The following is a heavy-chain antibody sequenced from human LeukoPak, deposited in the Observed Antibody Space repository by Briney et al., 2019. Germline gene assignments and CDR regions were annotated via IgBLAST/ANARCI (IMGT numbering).Heavy chain of an antibody. Sequence: GASVKVSCKASGGTFSSYAISWVRQAPGQGLEWMTMINPSGGSTTYAQNFQDRVTVTRDMSTSTVYMELSSLTSGDTAVYYCARTRGYYFDYWGQGTLVTVSS. CDR2: INPSGGST. CDR3: ARTRGYYFDY. CDR1: GGTFSSYA. J-gene: IGHJ4*02. V-gene: IGHV1-46*01.